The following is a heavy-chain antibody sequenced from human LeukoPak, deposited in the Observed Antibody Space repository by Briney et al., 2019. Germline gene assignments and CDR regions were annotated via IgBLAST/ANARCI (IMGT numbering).Heavy chain of an antibody. Sequence: SETLSLTCAVYGGSFSGYYWSWIRQPPGKGLEWIGEINHSGSTNYNPSLKSRVTISVDTSKNQFSLKLTSVTAADTAVYYCARTSTVVTRYYFDYWGQGTLVTVSP. J-gene: IGHJ4*02. CDR2: INHSGST. CDR1: GGSFSGYY. CDR3: ARTSTVVTRYYFDY. D-gene: IGHD4-23*01. V-gene: IGHV4-34*01.